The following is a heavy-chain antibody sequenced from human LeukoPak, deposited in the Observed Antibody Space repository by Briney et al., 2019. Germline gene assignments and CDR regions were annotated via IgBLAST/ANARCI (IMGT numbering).Heavy chain of an antibody. J-gene: IGHJ3*02. V-gene: IGHV4-30-2*01. Sequence: PSQTLSLTCAVSGGSISSGGYSLSWIRQPPGKGLERIGYIYHSGSTYYNPSLKSRVTISVDRSKNQFSLKLSSVTAADTAVYYCAGGEYYDILTGYYPIDIWGQGTMVTVSS. CDR1: GGSISSGGYS. CDR2: IYHSGST. D-gene: IGHD3-9*01. CDR3: AGGEYYDILTGYYPIDI.